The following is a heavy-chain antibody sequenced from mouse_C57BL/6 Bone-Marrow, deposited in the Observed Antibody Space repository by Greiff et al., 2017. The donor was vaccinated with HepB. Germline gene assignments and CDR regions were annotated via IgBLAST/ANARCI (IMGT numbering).Heavy chain of an antibody. CDR3: ARGGWLLRRGYAMDY. J-gene: IGHJ4*01. D-gene: IGHD2-3*01. V-gene: IGHV1-75*01. CDR1: GYTFTDYY. Sequence: QVQLQQSGPELVKPGASVKISCKASGYTFTDYYINWVKQRPGQGLEWIGWIFPGSGSTYYNEKFKGKATLTVDKSSSTAYMLLSSLTSEDSAVSFCARGGWLLRRGYAMDYWGQGTSVTVSS. CDR2: IFPGSGST.